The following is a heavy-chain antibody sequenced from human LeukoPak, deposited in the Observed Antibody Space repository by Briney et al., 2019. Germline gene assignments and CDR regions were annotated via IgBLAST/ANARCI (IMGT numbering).Heavy chain of an antibody. V-gene: IGHV3-7*01. CDR2: IKQDGSEK. J-gene: IGHJ6*03. D-gene: IGHD4-17*01. Sequence: GGSLRLSCAASGFTFSSYWMSWVRQAPGKGLEWVANIKQDGSEKCYVDSVKGRFTISRDNAKDSLYLQMNSLRAEDTAVYYCARRGYGDYFFYYYYMDVWGKGTTVTISS. CDR1: GFTFSSYW. CDR3: ARRGYGDYFFYYYYMDV.